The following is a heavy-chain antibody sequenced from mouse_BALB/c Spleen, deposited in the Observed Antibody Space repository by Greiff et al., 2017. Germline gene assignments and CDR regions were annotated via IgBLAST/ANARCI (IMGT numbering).Heavy chain of an antibody. J-gene: IGHJ3*01. CDR3: ARYHYGSPMFAY. CDR1: GYTFTSYW. Sequence: QVQLKESGAELAKPGASVKMSCKASGYTFTSYWMHWVKQRPGQGLEWIGYINPSTGYTEYNQKFKDKATLTADKSSSTAYMQLSSLTSEDSAVYYCARYHYGSPMFAYWGQGTLVTVSA. CDR2: INPSTGYT. D-gene: IGHD1-1*01. V-gene: IGHV1-7*01.